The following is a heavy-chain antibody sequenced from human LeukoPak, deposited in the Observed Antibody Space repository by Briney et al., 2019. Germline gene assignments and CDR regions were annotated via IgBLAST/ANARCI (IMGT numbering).Heavy chain of an antibody. CDR3: ARDSHFDGDYYFDY. Sequence: GGSLRLSCAASGFSFSNYWMDWVRQAPGKGLEWVANIKQDGSEKKCLDSVKGRFTISRDNSKNTLYLQMNSLRAEDTAVYYCARDSHFDGDYYFDYWGQGTLVTVSS. CDR1: GFSFSNYW. J-gene: IGHJ4*02. V-gene: IGHV3-7*01. CDR2: IKQDGSEK. D-gene: IGHD4-17*01.